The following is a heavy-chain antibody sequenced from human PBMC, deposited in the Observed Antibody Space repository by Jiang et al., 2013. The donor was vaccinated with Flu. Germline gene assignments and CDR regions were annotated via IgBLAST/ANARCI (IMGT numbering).Heavy chain of an antibody. V-gene: IGHV4-38-2*02. J-gene: IGHJ4*02. Sequence: VQLVESGPGLVKPSETLSLTCAVSGYSMNSGYYWGWIRQPPGKGLEWIGSVYHSGSTYYNPSLKSRVTISVDTSKNQFSLNLSSVTAADTAVYFCARDWSNYYFDSTYRHFFDYWGQGTLVTVS. CDR2: VYHSGST. CDR1: GYSMNSGYY. CDR3: ARDWSNYYFDSTYRHFFDY. D-gene: IGHD3-22*01.